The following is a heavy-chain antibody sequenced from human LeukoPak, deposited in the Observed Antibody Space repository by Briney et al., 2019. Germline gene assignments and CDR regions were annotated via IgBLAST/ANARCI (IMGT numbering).Heavy chain of an antibody. CDR1: GFTFSSYW. V-gene: IGHV3-7*01. CDR2: IKQDGSEK. Sequence: GGSLRLSCAASGFTFSSYWMSWVRQAPGKGLEWVANIKQDGSEKYYVDSVKGRFTISRDNAKNSLYLQMNSLRAEDTAVYYCARESILDDYNYDLAFDIWGQGTMVTVSS. D-gene: IGHD5-24*01. J-gene: IGHJ3*02. CDR3: ARESILDDYNYDLAFDI.